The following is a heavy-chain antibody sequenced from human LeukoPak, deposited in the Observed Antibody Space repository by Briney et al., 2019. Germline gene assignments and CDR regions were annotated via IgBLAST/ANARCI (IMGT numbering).Heavy chain of an antibody. CDR3: ARMAYGAEGY. CDR1: GYTFISYD. V-gene: IGHV1-8*03. Sequence: ASVKVSCKASGYTFISYDINWVRQATGQGLEWMGWMNPNSGNTGYAQKFQGRVTITRNTSISPAYMELSRLRSEDTAVYYCARMAYGAEGYWGEGTLVTVSS. D-gene: IGHD4-17*01. CDR2: MNPNSGNT. J-gene: IGHJ4*02.